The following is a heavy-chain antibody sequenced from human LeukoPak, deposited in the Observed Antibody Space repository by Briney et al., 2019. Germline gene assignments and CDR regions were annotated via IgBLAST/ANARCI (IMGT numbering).Heavy chain of an antibody. V-gene: IGHV6-1*01. Sequence: SQTLSLTCAISGDSVSSNTAAWNWVRQSPSRGLEWLGSTYYRSKWYYDYATSVSSRIAINPDTSKNLFSLQLDSVTPEDTAVYYCARDPGYYYAMDVWGQGTTVAVSS. CDR2: TYYRSKWYY. CDR1: GDSVSSNTAA. D-gene: IGHD2-15*01. CDR3: ARDPGYYYAMDV. J-gene: IGHJ6*02.